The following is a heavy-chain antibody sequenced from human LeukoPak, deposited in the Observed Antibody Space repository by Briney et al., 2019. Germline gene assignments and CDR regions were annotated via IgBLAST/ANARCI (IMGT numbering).Heavy chain of an antibody. J-gene: IGHJ5*02. Sequence: KPSETLSLTCTVSGGSISRSSYYWGWIRQPPGKGLEWIGSIYYSGSTYYNPSLKSRVTISVDTSKNQFSLKLSSVTAADTAVYYCARHLGDVVVVPAAKNWFDPWGQGTLVTVSS. CDR2: IYYSGST. V-gene: IGHV4-39*01. CDR3: ARHLGDVVVVPAAKNWFDP. D-gene: IGHD2-2*01. CDR1: GGSISRSSYY.